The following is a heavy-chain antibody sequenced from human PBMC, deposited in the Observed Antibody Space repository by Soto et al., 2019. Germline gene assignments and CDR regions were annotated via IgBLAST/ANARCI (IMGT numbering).Heavy chain of an antibody. CDR1: GGSLSSSSYY. D-gene: IGHD3-9*01. Sequence: PSETLSLTCTVSGGSLSSSSYYWGWIRQPPGKGLEWIGSIYYSGSTYYNPSLKSRVTISVDTSKNQFSLKLSSVTAADTAVYYCARHPTYDILTGYYGGPSGDAFDIWGQGTMVTVSS. CDR2: IYYSGST. J-gene: IGHJ3*02. CDR3: ARHPTYDILTGYYGGPSGDAFDI. V-gene: IGHV4-39*01.